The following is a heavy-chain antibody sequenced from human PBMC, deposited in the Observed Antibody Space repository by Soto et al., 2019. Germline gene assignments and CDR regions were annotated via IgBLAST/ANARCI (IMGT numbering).Heavy chain of an antibody. CDR1: GYTFTSYG. CDR3: ARGPWGMMLDYGMDV. D-gene: IGHD2-8*01. CDR2: ISAYNGNT. V-gene: IGHV1-18*01. J-gene: IGHJ6*02. Sequence: ASVKVSCKASGYTFTSYGISWVRQAPGQGLEWMGWISAYNGNTNYAQKLQGRVTMTTDTSTSTAYMELRSLRSEDTAVYYCARGPWGMMLDYGMDVWGHGTTGSFSS.